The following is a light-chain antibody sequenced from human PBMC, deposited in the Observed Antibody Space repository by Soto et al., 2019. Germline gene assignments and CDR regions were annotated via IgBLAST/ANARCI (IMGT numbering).Light chain of an antibody. CDR3: QQYNNWPSGYT. V-gene: IGKV3-15*01. CDR2: GAS. J-gene: IGKJ2*01. CDR1: QSVSSN. Sequence: EIVMTQSPATLSVSPGERATLSCRASQSVSSNLAWYQQKPGQAPRLLIYGASTRATGIPARFSGSGSGTEFTLTISSLQSEDCAVYYCQQYNNWPSGYTVGQGTKLEIK.